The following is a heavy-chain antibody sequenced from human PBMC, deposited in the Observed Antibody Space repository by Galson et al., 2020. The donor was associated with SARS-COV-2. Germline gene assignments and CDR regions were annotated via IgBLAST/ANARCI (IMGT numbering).Heavy chain of an antibody. CDR1: GGSISSGSYY. V-gene: IGHV4-61*02. CDR3: AGRRIGYCSGGSCGDFDY. Sequence: SRTCTVSGGSISSGSYYWSWIRQPAGKGLEWIGRIYTSGSTNYNPSLKSRVTISVDTSKNQFSLKLSSVTAADTAVYYCAGRRIGYCSGGSCGDFDYWGQGTLVTVSS. CDR2: IYTSGST. D-gene: IGHD2-15*01. J-gene: IGHJ4*02.